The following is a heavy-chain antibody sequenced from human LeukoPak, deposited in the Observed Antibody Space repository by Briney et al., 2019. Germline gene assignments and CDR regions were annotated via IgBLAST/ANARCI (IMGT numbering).Heavy chain of an antibody. V-gene: IGHV5-51*01. J-gene: IGHJ4*02. Sequence: GESLKISCRGSGYSFTSYWIGWVRQMPGKGLEWMGIIYPGDSDTRYSPSFQGQVTISADKSISTAYLQWSSLKASDTAMYYCAIRGYCSSTSCYPFDYWGQGTLVTVSS. CDR1: GYSFTSYW. D-gene: IGHD2-2*01. CDR3: AIRGYCSSTSCYPFDY. CDR2: IYPGDSDT.